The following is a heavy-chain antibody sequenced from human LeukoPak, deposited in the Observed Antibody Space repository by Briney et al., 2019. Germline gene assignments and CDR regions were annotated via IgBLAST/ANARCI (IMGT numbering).Heavy chain of an antibody. J-gene: IGHJ6*02. CDR3: ARHEDSSGWYPRSGYYYGMDV. D-gene: IGHD6-19*01. Sequence: PSETLSLTCTVSGGSISSYYWSWIRQPAGKGLEWIGRIYTSGSTNYNPSLKSRVTISVDTSKNQFSLKLSSVTAADTAVYYCARHEDSSGWYPRSGYYYGMDVWGQGTTVTVSS. V-gene: IGHV4-4*07. CDR2: IYTSGST. CDR1: GGSISSYY.